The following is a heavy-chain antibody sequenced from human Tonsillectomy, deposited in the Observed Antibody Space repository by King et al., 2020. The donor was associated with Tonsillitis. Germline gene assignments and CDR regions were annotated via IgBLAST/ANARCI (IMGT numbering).Heavy chain of an antibody. J-gene: IGHJ4*02. CDR3: ARVHCSGGTCSVWDY. D-gene: IGHD2-15*01. V-gene: IGHV4-31*03. Sequence: HVQLQESGPGLVKPSQTLSLTCTVSGGSISSGGYFWSWIRQHPGKGLEWIGYIYYSGSTSYNPSLKSRVTISVDTSKIQFSLKLSSVTAADTAVYYCARVHCSGGTCSVWDYWGQGTLVTVSA. CDR1: GGSISSGGYF. CDR2: IYYSGST.